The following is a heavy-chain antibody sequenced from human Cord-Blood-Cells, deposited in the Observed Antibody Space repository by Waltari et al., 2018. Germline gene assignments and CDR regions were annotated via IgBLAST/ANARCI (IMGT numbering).Heavy chain of an antibody. D-gene: IGHD3-3*01. CDR2: ISGSGGST. CDR3: AKAPDYDFWSGYYTWFDP. CDR1: GFTFSSYA. J-gene: IGHJ5*02. V-gene: IGHV3-23*04. Sequence: EVQLVESGGGLVQPGGSLRLSCAASGFTFSSYAMSWFRQAPGKGLEWVSAISGSGGSTYYADSVKGRFTISRDNSKNTLYLQMNSLRAEDTAVYYCAKAPDYDFWSGYYTWFDPWGQGTLVTVSS.